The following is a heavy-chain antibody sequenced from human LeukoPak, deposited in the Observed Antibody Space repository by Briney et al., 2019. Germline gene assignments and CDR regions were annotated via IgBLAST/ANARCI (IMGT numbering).Heavy chain of an antibody. V-gene: IGHV5-10-1*01. CDR2: IDPSDSYT. D-gene: IGHD2-15*01. CDR1: GYRFTSYW. Sequence: GESLRISCKGSGYRFTSYWISWVRQMPGKGLEWMGRIDPSDSYTNYSPSFQGHVTISADKSISTAYLQWSSLKASDTAMYYCARNPGYPDYYYGMDVWGKGTTVTVSS. J-gene: IGHJ6*04. CDR3: ARNPGYPDYYYGMDV.